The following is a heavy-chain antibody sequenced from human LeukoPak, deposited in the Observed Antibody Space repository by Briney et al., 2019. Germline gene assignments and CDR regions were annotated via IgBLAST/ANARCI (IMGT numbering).Heavy chain of an antibody. CDR2: IWYDGSNT. CDR1: GFTFSRHG. Sequence: TGRSLRLSCAASGFTFSRHGMHWVRQAPGKGLEWVAVIWYDGSNTYYADSVKGRFTISRDNSKNTLYLQMNSLRAEDTAVYYCARDDDRDFWSGYYRDYMDVWGKGTTVTVSS. CDR3: ARDDDRDFWSGYYRDYMDV. J-gene: IGHJ6*03. D-gene: IGHD3-3*01. V-gene: IGHV3-33*01.